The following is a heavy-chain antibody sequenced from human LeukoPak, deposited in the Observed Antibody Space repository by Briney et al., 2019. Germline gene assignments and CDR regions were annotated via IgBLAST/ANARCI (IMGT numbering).Heavy chain of an antibody. V-gene: IGHV4-39*07. D-gene: IGHD6-19*01. J-gene: IGHJ4*02. CDR2: IYHSGTS. CDR1: GGSISDSGYF. CDR3: ARAPNPYSSGWYVFDY. Sequence: SETLSLTCTVSGGSISDSGYFWGWIRQPPGKRPEWLGSIYHSGTSYSNPSLNSRVTMSIYTSESQFSLQLSSVTAADTAVYYCARAPNPYSSGWYVFDYWGQGNLVTVSS.